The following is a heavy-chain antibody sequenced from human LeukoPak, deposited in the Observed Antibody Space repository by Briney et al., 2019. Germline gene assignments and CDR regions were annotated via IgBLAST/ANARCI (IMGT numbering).Heavy chain of an antibody. V-gene: IGHV4-4*02. CDR2: IYYSGST. CDR3: ARVPMKAGAFDI. J-gene: IGHJ3*02. CDR1: GGSISSSNW. Sequence: SGTLSLTCAVSGGSISSSNWWSWVRQPPGKGLEWIGYIYYSGSTNYNPSLKSRVTISVDTSKNQFSLRLSSVTAADTAVYYCARVPMKAGAFDIWGQGTMVTVSS.